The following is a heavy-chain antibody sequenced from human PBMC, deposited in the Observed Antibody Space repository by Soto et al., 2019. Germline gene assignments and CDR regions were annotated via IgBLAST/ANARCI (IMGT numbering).Heavy chain of an antibody. V-gene: IGHV3-30*03. D-gene: IGHD5-12*01. CDR1: GLTLSHYA. CDR3: ATDRYSEPPGHLEY. J-gene: IGHJ4*02. Sequence: QVQLVESGGGVVQPGRSLRLSCTASGLTLSHYAMHWVRQAPGKGLEWVAVISHDGFNIHYADSVRGRFTISRDNSKNTLYLQMNNLAAEDTADYYCATDRYSEPPGHLEYWGQGTLVTVSS. CDR2: ISHDGFNI.